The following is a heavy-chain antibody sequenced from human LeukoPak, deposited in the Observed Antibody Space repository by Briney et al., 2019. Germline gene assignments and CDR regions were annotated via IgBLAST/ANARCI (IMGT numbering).Heavy chain of an antibody. Sequence: PGRSLRLSCAASGFTFSSYAIHWVRQAPGKGLEWVAVISYDGSNKYYADSVKGRFTISRDNSKNTLYLQMNSLRAEDTAVYYCASQPYCSSTSCYDYWGQGTLVTVSS. V-gene: IGHV3-30-3*01. CDR2: ISYDGSNK. D-gene: IGHD2-2*01. J-gene: IGHJ4*02. CDR1: GFTFSSYA. CDR3: ASQPYCSSTSCYDY.